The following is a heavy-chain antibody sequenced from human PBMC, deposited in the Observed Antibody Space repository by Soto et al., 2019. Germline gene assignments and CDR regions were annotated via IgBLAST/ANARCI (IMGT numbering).Heavy chain of an antibody. Sequence: KSSETLSLTCTVSGGSITSYYWSWIRQPPGKGLQWIGYIYYSGITNYNPSLKSRVTISVDTSKSQFSLKLSSVTAADTAVYYCRRILSSSFGPFDYWGQGTPVTVSS. J-gene: IGHJ4*02. CDR2: IYYSGIT. D-gene: IGHD6-13*01. V-gene: IGHV4-59*01. CDR1: GGSITSYY. CDR3: RRILSSSFGPFDY.